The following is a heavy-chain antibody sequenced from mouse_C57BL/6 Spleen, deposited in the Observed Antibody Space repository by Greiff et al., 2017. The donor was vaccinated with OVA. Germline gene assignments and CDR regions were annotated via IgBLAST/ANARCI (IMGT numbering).Heavy chain of an antibody. CDR3: ARFTTVVAFDD. D-gene: IGHD1-1*01. Sequence: QVQLQQPGAELVKPGASVKLSCKASGYTFTSYWMQWVKQRPGQGLEWIGEIDPSDSYTNYNQKFKGKATLTVDTSSSTAYMQLSSLTSEDSAVYYCARFTTVVAFDDWGQGTTLTVSS. CDR1: GYTFTSYW. V-gene: IGHV1-50*01. CDR2: IDPSDSYT. J-gene: IGHJ2*01.